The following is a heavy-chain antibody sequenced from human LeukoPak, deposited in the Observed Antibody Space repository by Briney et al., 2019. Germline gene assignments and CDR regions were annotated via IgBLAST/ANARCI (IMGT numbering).Heavy chain of an antibody. V-gene: IGHV4-39*07. CDR2: IYYSGST. Sequence: SETLSLTCTVSGGSISSSSYYWGWIRQPPGKGLEWIGSIYYSGSTYYNPSLKSRVTISVDTSKNQFSLKLSSVTAADTAVYYCASGGYSYGNQHNWFDPWGQGTLVTVSS. D-gene: IGHD5-18*01. CDR1: GGSISSSSYY. J-gene: IGHJ5*02. CDR3: ASGGYSYGNQHNWFDP.